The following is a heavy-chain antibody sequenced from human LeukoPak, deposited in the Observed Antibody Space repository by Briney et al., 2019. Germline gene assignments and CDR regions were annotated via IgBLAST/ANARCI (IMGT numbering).Heavy chain of an antibody. D-gene: IGHD6-13*01. Sequence: GGSLRLSCAASGFTFSSYWMSWVRQAPGKGLEWVANMKYDGSEKYYVDSVKGRFTISRDNARNSLYLKMNSLRAEDTAVYYCARDIEAAGLFLDYWGQGTLVTVSS. J-gene: IGHJ4*02. CDR1: GFTFSSYW. CDR3: ARDIEAAGLFLDY. CDR2: MKYDGSEK. V-gene: IGHV3-7*01.